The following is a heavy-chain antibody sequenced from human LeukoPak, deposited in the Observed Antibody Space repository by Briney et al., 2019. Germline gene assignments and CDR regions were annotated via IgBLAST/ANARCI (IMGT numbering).Heavy chain of an antibody. Sequence: GGSLRPSCAASGFTFSSYGMHWVRQAPGKGLEWVAVISYDGSNKYYADSVKGRFTISRDNSKNTLYLQMNSLRAEDTAVYYCAKDLASDYWGQGTLVTVSS. CDR1: GFTFSSYG. V-gene: IGHV3-30*18. CDR3: AKDLASDY. CDR2: ISYDGSNK. J-gene: IGHJ4*02.